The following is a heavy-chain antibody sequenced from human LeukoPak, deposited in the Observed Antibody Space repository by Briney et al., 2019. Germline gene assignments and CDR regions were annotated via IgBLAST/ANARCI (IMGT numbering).Heavy chain of an antibody. Sequence: SETLSLTCNVSSYSIRNGYYWGWVRQSPGKGLEWIGSIYYTGITYYNPSLKSRVTISIDTSKNQFFLKLTSVTATDTAVYYCARESALGVERVGGYFDYWGQGALVTVFS. V-gene: IGHV4-38-2*02. CDR1: SYSIRNGYY. D-gene: IGHD1-26*01. CDR2: IYYTGIT. J-gene: IGHJ4*02. CDR3: ARESALGVERVGGYFDY.